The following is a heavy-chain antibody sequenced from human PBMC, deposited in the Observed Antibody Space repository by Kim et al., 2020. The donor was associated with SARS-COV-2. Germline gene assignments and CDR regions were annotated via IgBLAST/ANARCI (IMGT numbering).Heavy chain of an antibody. J-gene: IGHJ4*02. Sequence: FQGRVTITADESTSTAYMELSSLRSEDTAVYYCARVARTYDSSGYYQLDYWGQGTLVTVSS. CDR3: ARVARTYDSSGYYQLDY. V-gene: IGHV1-69*01. D-gene: IGHD3-22*01.